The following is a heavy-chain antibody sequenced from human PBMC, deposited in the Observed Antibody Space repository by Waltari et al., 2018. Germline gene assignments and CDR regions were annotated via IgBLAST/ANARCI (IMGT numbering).Heavy chain of an antibody. D-gene: IGHD3-3*01. V-gene: IGHV4-61*02. CDR1: GGSISSGSYY. CDR3: AREPWVWSGYYMDYYYYMDV. Sequence: QVQLQESGPGLVKPSQTLSLTCTVSGGSISSGSYYWSWIRQPAGKGLEWIGRIYTSGSTNYNPALKSRVTISVDTSKNQFSLKLSSVTAADTAVYYCAREPWVWSGYYMDYYYYMDVWGKGTTVTVSS. J-gene: IGHJ6*03. CDR2: IYTSGST.